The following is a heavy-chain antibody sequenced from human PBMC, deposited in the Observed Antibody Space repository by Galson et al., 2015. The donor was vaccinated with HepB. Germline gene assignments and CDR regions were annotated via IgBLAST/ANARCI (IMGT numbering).Heavy chain of an antibody. J-gene: IGHJ6*02. CDR2: IYYSGNT. CDR1: GGSIRSYY. Sequence: ETLSLTCVVSGGSIRSYYRSWIRQSPGKGLEWIGYIYYSGNTNYNPSLKSRVTISGDTSKNQFSLKLSSVTAADTAVYYCARDRITVVVGEDIYYYYGMDVWGQGTTVTVSS. D-gene: IGHD3-22*01. CDR3: ARDRITVVVGEDIYYYYGMDV. V-gene: IGHV4-59*01.